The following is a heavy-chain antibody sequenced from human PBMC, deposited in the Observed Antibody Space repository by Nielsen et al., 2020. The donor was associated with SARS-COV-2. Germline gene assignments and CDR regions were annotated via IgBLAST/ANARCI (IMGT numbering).Heavy chain of an antibody. J-gene: IGHJ3*02. V-gene: IGHV4-59*01. CDR1: GGSFSGYY. Sequence: GSLRLSCAVYGGSFSGYYWSWIRQPPGKGLEWIGYIYYSGSTNYNPSLKSRVTISVDTSKNQFSLKLSSVTAADTAVYYCAREHYDILTGYSDAFDIWGQGTMVTVSS. D-gene: IGHD3-9*01. CDR3: AREHYDILTGYSDAFDI. CDR2: IYYSGST.